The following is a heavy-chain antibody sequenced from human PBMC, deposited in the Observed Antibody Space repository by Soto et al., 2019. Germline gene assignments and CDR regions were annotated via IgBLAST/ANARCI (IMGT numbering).Heavy chain of an antibody. Sequence: GGSLRLSCAASGFTFSDYAMHWVRQAPGKGLEWVAVVSHDGRNTHYADSVKGRFTISRDNSRNTLFLQMNSLRAEDTAVYYCARDYYKYYDSSGYYRSPAYWGQGTLVTVS. CDR2: VSHDGRNT. D-gene: IGHD3-22*01. V-gene: IGHV3-30*03. CDR1: GFTFSDYA. CDR3: ARDYYKYYDSSGYYRSPAY. J-gene: IGHJ4*02.